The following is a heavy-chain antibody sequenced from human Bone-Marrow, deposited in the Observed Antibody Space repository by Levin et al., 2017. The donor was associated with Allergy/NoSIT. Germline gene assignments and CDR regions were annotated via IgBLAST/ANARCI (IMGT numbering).Heavy chain of an antibody. V-gene: IGHV3-9*01. CDR3: AKDILSAYQRGYFDH. CDR2: ITWNSVNI. D-gene: IGHD5-12*01. J-gene: IGHJ4*01. Sequence: WVRQAPGKGLEWVSGITWNSVNIGYADSVKGRFTISRDNAKNSVYLQMDSLRLEDTAFYFCAKDILSAYQRGYFDHWGQGILVTVSS.